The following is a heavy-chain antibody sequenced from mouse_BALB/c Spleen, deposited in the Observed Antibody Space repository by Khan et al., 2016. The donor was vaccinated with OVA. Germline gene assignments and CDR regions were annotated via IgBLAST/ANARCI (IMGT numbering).Heavy chain of an antibody. Sequence: EVQLVASGPGLVKPSQSLSLTCTVTGYSITSDYAWNWIRQFPGNKLEWMGYISSSGSPNYHPALPSRISITRKTSKNQFFLQLNSVTTEDTATYYCARDGSRYNYAMDYWGQGTSVTVSS. J-gene: IGHJ4*01. D-gene: IGHD2-3*01. V-gene: IGHV3-2*02. CDR3: ARDGSRYNYAMDY. CDR2: ISSSGSP. CDR1: GYSITSDYA.